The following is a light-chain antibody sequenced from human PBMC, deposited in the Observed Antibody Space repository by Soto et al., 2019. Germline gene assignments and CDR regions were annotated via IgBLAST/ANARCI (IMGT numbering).Light chain of an antibody. J-gene: IGKJ3*01. Sequence: EIVLTQSPGTLSLSPGERATLSCRASQSVSSSYLAWYQQKPGQAPRLLIYGASSRATGIPDRFSGSGSGTDFTLTISRLEPEDFPVYYCQQYGSSPVTFGPGTKV. CDR2: GAS. CDR1: QSVSSSY. CDR3: QQYGSSPVT. V-gene: IGKV3-20*01.